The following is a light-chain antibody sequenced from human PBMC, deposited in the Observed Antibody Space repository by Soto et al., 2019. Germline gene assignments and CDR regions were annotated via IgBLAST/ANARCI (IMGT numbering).Light chain of an antibody. Sequence: EIGMTQSLATLSVSPGERATHSCRASQSISSNLVWYQQKPGQAPRLLIYDASNRATGIPARFSGSGSGPDFTLTISSLEPEDFAVDYCQQYGSSSPFTFGPGTKVDI. CDR1: QSISSN. J-gene: IGKJ3*01. V-gene: IGKV3D-15*01. CDR3: QQYGSSSPFT. CDR2: DAS.